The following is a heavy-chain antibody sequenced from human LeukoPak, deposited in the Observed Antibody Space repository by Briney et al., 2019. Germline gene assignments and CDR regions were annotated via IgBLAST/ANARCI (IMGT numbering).Heavy chain of an antibody. D-gene: IGHD2-2*01. CDR2: INPNSGGT. CDR1: GYTFTRYY. Sequence: ASVTVSCKASGYTFTRYYMHWVRQAPAQGLAWMGRINPNSGGTNYAHKFQGRVTMTRDTSIRTASMEPRRLRSTGTAVYYCSRGDIVVVPADYVALDYWGQGTVVTVSS. J-gene: IGHJ4*02. CDR3: SRGDIVVVPADYVALDY. V-gene: IGHV1-2*06.